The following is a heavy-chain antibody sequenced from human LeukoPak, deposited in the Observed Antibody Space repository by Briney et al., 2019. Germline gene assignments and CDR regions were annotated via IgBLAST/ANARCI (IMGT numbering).Heavy chain of an antibody. J-gene: IGHJ4*02. CDR2: IYTSGST. D-gene: IGHD5-12*01. V-gene: IGHV4-61*02. CDR3: ARVSGYDWESFYDY. Sequence: SETLSLTCTVSGGSISSGSYYWSWIRQPAGKGLEWIGRIYTSGSTNYNPSLKSRVTISIDTSKNQFSLKLSSVTAADTAVYYCARVSGYDWESFYDYWGQGTLVTVSS. CDR1: GGSISSGSYY.